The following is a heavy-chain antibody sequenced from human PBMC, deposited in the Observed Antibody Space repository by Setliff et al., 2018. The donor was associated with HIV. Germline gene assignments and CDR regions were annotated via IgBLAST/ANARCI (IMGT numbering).Heavy chain of an antibody. CDR2: IYHGGNT. CDR3: ARGGGYDRSGYYPFDY. J-gene: IGHJ4*02. CDR1: GGSISSNSW. Sequence: SETLSLTCDVSGGSISSNSWWTWVRQPPGKGLEWIGQIYHGGNTRYNPSLKSRLTMSIDKSKNQVSLELSSVTAADTAVYYCARGGGYDRSGYYPFDYWGQGTPVTVSS. D-gene: IGHD3-22*01. V-gene: IGHV4-4*02.